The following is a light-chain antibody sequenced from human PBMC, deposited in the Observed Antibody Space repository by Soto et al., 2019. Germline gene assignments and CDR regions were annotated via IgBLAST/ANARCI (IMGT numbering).Light chain of an antibody. V-gene: IGKV3-20*01. CDR1: QSVRSSF. CDR2: DVS. J-gene: IGKJ2*01. Sequence: EIVLTQSPGTLSLSPGERATLSCRASQSVRSSFFAWYQQKPGQAPRLLLYDVSVRGTGILDRFSGSGSGTDFTLTINRLEPEDFAVYYCQQYENSVMYTFGQGTKLEIK. CDR3: QQYENSVMYT.